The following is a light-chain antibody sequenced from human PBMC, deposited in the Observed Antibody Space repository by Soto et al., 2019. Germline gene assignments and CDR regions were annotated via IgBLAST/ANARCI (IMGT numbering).Light chain of an antibody. CDR3: QDYGTSAPWT. Sequence: VLTQSPGTRSLSPGERTTLSSRDSQNIRGNELAWYQQKPGQPPRLLIYRGSSRAPGIPDRFSGRGSGTEFTLTISRLEPEDFAVYYCQDYGTSAPWTFGQGTRVEIK. J-gene: IGKJ1*01. CDR1: QNIRGNE. V-gene: IGKV3-20*01. CDR2: RGS.